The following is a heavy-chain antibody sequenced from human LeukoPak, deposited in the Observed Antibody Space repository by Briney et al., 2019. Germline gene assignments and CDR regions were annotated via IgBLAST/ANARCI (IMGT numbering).Heavy chain of an antibody. J-gene: IGHJ4*02. CDR1: GFTFSIYA. V-gene: IGHV3-23*01. D-gene: IGHD3-10*01. CDR3: AEDSARMVRGVLTY. Sequence: PGGSLRLFCAPSGFTFSIYAMSWVRQAPGRAVEWVSAISSSGGSTYYADSVKGRFTTSRDNTKNTLYLQMNSLRAEDTTVYYCAEDSARMVRGVLTYWGQGTLVTVSS. CDR2: ISSSGGST.